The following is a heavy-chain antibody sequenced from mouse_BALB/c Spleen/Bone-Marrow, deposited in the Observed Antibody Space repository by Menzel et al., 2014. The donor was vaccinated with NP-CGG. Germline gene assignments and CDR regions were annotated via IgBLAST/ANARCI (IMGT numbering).Heavy chain of an antibody. J-gene: IGHJ4*01. CDR3: ARGGGSYAMDY. CDR1: GYTFTSYW. Sequence: VKLVESGAELVRPGASVKLSCKASGYTFTSYWMNWVKRRPEQGLEWIGRIDPYDSETHYNQKFKDKAILTVDKSSSTAYMQLSSLTSEDSAVYYCARGGGSYAMDYWGQGTSVTVSS. D-gene: IGHD1-2*01. CDR2: IDPYDSET. V-gene: IGHV1-52*01.